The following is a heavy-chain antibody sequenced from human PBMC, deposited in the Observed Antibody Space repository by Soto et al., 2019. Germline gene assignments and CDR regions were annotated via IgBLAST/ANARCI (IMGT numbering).Heavy chain of an antibody. D-gene: IGHD2-21*02. CDR2: IYTSGST. CDR1: GGSISSYF. V-gene: IGHV4-4*07. Sequence: QVHLQESGPGLVKPSETLSLTCTVSGGSISSYFCSWIRQPAGKGLEWIWRIYTSGSTNYNPSLKSRVTMSVDTSKNQFSLKLSSVTAADTAVYYCARESTVVTLRTFDIWGQGTMVTVSS. J-gene: IGHJ3*02. CDR3: ARESTVVTLRTFDI.